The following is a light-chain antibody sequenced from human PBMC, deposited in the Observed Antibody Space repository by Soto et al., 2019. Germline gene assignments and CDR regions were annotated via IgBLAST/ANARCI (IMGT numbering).Light chain of an antibody. CDR1: QSVSSW. V-gene: IGKV1-5*01. J-gene: IGKJ1*01. CDR3: QQYNSYPWT. Sequence: DIQMTQSPSTLSASVGDRVTITCRASQSVSSWLAWYQQKPGKAPKLLIYDASLLETGVPSRLSGSGSGTEFTLTINSLQPDDFATYYCQQYNSYPWTCGQGTKGDIK. CDR2: DAS.